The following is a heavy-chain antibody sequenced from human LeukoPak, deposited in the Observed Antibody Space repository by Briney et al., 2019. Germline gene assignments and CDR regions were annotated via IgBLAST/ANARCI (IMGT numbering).Heavy chain of an antibody. V-gene: IGHV3-7*01. D-gene: IGHD3-10*02. CDR1: GFTVSSYW. Sequence: GGSLRLSCAASGFTVSSYWMSWVRQAPGKGLEWVATIKEDGSDKYYVDSVKGRFSISRDNAEKSLYLQMNSLRAEDTAVYYCTRDVHDYWGQGTLVTVSS. CDR3: TRDVHDY. J-gene: IGHJ4*02. CDR2: IKEDGSDK.